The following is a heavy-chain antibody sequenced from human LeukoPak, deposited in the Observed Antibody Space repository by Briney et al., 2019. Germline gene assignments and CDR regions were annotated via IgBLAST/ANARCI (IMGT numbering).Heavy chain of an antibody. V-gene: IGHV1-18*01. CDR3: ARGSPNYDSSGYYLGDIDY. CDR2: ISAYNGNT. D-gene: IGHD3-22*01. CDR1: GYTFTIYG. Sequence: ASVKVSCKASGYTFTIYGITWVRQAPGQGLEWMGWISAYNGNTNYAQKLQDRVTTTTDTSTSTAYMELRSLRSDDTAVYYCARGSPNYDSSGYYLGDIDYWGQGTLVTVSS. J-gene: IGHJ4*02.